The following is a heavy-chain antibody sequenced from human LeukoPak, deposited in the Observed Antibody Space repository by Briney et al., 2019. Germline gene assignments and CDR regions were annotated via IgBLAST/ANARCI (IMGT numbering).Heavy chain of an antibody. CDR1: GFTFSSYW. D-gene: IGHD3-10*01. V-gene: IGHV3-74*01. J-gene: IGHJ4*02. CDR3: AKDLRMGGSGSYYPDY. CDR2: INSDGTST. Sequence: GGSLRLSCAASGFTFSSYWMHWVRQAPGKGQVWVSRINSDGTSTSYADSVKGRFTISRDNAKNTLYLQMNSLRAEDTAVYYCAKDLRMGGSGSYYPDYWGQGTLVTVSS.